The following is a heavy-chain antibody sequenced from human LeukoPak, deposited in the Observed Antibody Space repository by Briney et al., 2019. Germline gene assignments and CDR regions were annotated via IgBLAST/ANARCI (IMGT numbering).Heavy chain of an antibody. CDR2: ISSSSSYI. J-gene: IGHJ4*02. D-gene: IGHD7-27*01. CDR1: GFTFSSYS. CDR3: ARRKTGDNKFDY. Sequence: PGGSLRLSCGASGFTFSSYSLNWVRQAPGKGLEWVSSISSSSSYIYYSDSVKGRFTISRDNAKNSLYLQMNSLRVEDTAVYYCARRKTGDNKFDYWGLGTLVTVSS. V-gene: IGHV3-21*01.